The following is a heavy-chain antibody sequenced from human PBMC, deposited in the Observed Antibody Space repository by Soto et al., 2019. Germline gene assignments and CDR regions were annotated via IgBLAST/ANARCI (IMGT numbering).Heavy chain of an antibody. V-gene: IGHV4-34*01. CDR2: INHSGST. Sequence: SETLSLTCAVYGGSFSGYYWSWIRQPPGKGLEWIGEINHSGSTNYNPSLKSRVTISVDTSKNQFSLKLSSVTAADTAVYYCARPSRYYYYYYMDVWGKGTTVTVSS. J-gene: IGHJ6*03. CDR1: GGSFSGYY. CDR3: ARPSRYYYYYYMDV.